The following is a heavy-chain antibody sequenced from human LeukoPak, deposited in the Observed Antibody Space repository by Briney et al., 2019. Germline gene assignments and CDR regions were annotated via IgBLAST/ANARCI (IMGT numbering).Heavy chain of an antibody. V-gene: IGHV1-18*01. CDR3: ARVSLELRYSRSWYPPDY. CDR2: ISAYNGNT. Sequence: ASVKVSCKASGYTFTSYGISWVRQAPGQGLEWMGWISAYNGNTNYAQKLQGRVTMTTDTSTSTAYMELRSLRSDDTAVYYCARVSLELRYSRSWYPPDYWGQGTLVTVSS. CDR1: GYTFTSYG. D-gene: IGHD6-13*01. J-gene: IGHJ4*02.